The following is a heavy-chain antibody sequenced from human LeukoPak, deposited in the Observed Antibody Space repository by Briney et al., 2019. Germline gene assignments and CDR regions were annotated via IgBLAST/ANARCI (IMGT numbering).Heavy chain of an antibody. V-gene: IGHV1-2*06. CDR2: INPNSGGT. J-gene: IGHJ4*02. CDR3: ARRAAQRDTVMVHFDY. Sequence: ASVKVSCKASGYTFTGYYMHWVRQAPGQGLEWMGRINPNSGGTNYAQKFQGRVTMTRDTSISTAYMELSRLRSDDTAVYYCARRAAQRDTVMVHFDYWGQGTLVTVSS. D-gene: IGHD5-18*01. CDR1: GYTFTGYY.